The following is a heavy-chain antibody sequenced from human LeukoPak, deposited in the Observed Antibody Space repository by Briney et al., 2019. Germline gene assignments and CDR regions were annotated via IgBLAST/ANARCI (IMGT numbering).Heavy chain of an antibody. Sequence: ASVKVSCKASGYIFTSYYMHWVRQAPGQGLEWMGGIIPIFGTANYAQKFQGRVTITADESTSTAYMELSSLRSEDTAVYYCARDRESLEGFDPWGQGTLVTVSS. CDR1: GYIFTSYY. D-gene: IGHD3-10*01. CDR2: IIPIFGTA. J-gene: IGHJ5*02. V-gene: IGHV1-69*13. CDR3: ARDRESLEGFDP.